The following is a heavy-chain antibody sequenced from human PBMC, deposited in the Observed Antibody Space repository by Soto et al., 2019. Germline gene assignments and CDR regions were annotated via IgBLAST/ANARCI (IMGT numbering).Heavy chain of an antibody. D-gene: IGHD1-26*01. J-gene: IGHJ4*02. V-gene: IGHV3-72*01. Sequence: EVQLVESGGGLVQPGGSLRLSCAASGFTLSDHHINWVRQAPGKGLEWLGRTRKRSDSFRTEYAASIKGRFTISRDGSKSLVFLQMNSLKTYDTAVYYCVWEAFYCFEDWGQGTLVTVSS. CDR1: GFTLSDHH. CDR2: TRKRSDSFRT. CDR3: VWEAFYCFED.